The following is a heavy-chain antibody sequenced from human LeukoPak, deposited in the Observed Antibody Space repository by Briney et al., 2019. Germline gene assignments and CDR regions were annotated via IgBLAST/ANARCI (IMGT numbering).Heavy chain of an antibody. Sequence: PGGSLRLSCAASGFTFSSYGMHRVRQAPGKGLEWVAVISYDGSNKYYADSVKGRFTISRDNSKNTLYLQMNSLRAEDTAVYYCAKERVVAAHFDYWGQGTLVTVSS. D-gene: IGHD2-15*01. CDR3: AKERVVAAHFDY. CDR1: GFTFSSYG. J-gene: IGHJ4*02. V-gene: IGHV3-30*18. CDR2: ISYDGSNK.